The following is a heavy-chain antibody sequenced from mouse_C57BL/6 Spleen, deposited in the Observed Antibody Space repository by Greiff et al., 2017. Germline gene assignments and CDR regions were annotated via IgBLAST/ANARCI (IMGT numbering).Heavy chain of an antibody. Sequence: EVMLVESGGDLVKPGGSLKLSCAASGFTFSSYGMSWVRQTPDQRLEWVATISSGGSYTYYPDSVKGRFTISRDNAKNTLYLQMSSLKSEDTAMYYCAMDGNPFGDWGQGTTLTVSS. D-gene: IGHD2-1*01. CDR2: ISSGGSYT. J-gene: IGHJ2*01. V-gene: IGHV5-6*02. CDR1: GFTFSSYG. CDR3: AMDGNPFGD.